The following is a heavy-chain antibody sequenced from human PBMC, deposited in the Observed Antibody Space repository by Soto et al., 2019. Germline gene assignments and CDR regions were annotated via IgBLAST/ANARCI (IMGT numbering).Heavy chain of an antibody. CDR3: ARSQGSSTSLEIYYYYYYGMDV. D-gene: IGHD2-2*01. Sequence: QVQLVQSGAEVKKPGSSVKVSCKASGGTFSSYAISWVRQAPGQGLEWMGGIIPISGTANYAQKFQGRVTITAGESTSTAYMELSSLRSAATAVYYCARSQGSSTSLEIYYYYYYGMDVWGQGTTVTVSS. CDR2: IIPISGTA. J-gene: IGHJ6*02. V-gene: IGHV1-69*01. CDR1: GGTFSSYA.